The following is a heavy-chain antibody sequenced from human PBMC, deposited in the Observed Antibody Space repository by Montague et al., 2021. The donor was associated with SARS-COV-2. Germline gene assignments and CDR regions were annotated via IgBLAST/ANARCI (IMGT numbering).Heavy chain of an antibody. CDR3: ARGEWLQYCMDV. V-gene: IGHV4-59*13. Sequence: SETLSLTCTVSGGSISSYYWSWIRQPPGNGLEWIGHVFDSGSTNYNPSLKSRVTLSVDTSKNQFSLKLSSVTAADTAVYYCARGEWLQYCMDVWGQGTTVTVSS. J-gene: IGHJ6*02. D-gene: IGHD5-12*01. CDR1: GGSISSYY. CDR2: VFDSGST.